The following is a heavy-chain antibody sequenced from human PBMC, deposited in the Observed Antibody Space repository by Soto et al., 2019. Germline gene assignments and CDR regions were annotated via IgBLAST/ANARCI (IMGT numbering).Heavy chain of an antibody. Sequence: SVKVSCKASGFTFTSSAMQWVRQARGQRLEWIGWIVVGSGNTNYAQKFQERVTITRDMSTSTAYMELSSLRSEDTAVYYCAEAPTVTTDGYYYYGMDVWGQGTTVTVSS. V-gene: IGHV1-58*02. CDR1: GFTFTSSA. D-gene: IGHD4-17*01. J-gene: IGHJ6*02. CDR2: IVVGSGNT. CDR3: AEAPTVTTDGYYYYGMDV.